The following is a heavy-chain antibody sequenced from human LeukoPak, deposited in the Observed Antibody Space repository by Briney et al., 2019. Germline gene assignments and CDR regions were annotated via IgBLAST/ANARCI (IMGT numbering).Heavy chain of an antibody. J-gene: IGHJ6*03. CDR1: GGSISSSSYY. V-gene: IGHV4-39*07. Sequence: SETLSLTCTVSGGSISSSSYYWGWIRQPPGKGLEWIGSIYYSGSTYYNPSLKSRVTISVDTSKNQFSLKLSSVTAADTAVYYCARVIVDGYMDVWGKGTTVTISS. D-gene: IGHD2-15*01. CDR3: ARVIVDGYMDV. CDR2: IYYSGST.